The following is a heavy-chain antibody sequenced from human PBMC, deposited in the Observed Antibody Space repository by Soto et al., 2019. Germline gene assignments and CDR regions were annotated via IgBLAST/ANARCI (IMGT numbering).Heavy chain of an antibody. CDR2: IYHSGST. CDR3: ARDSHGSGTFDY. V-gene: IGHV4-30-2*01. J-gene: IGHJ4*02. Sequence: SETLSLTCAVSGGSISSGGYSWSWIRQPPGKGLEWIGYIYHSGSTYYNPSLKSRVTISVDRSKNQFSLKLSSVTAADTAVYYCARDSHGSGTFDYWGQGTLVTVS. CDR1: GGSISSGGYS. D-gene: IGHD3-10*01.